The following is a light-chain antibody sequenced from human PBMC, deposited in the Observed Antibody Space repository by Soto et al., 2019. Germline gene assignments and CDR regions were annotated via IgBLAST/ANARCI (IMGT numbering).Light chain of an antibody. Sequence: QSVLTQPPSVSGAPGQTVTISCTGSSSNIGAPYDVHWYQHLPGTAPKLLIYGGNNRPSGVPDRFSGSKSGNTASLTISGLQAEDEADYYCCSYAGNYIYVFGTGTKVTVL. V-gene: IGLV1-40*01. CDR2: GGN. J-gene: IGLJ1*01. CDR1: SSNIGAPYD. CDR3: CSYAGNYIYV.